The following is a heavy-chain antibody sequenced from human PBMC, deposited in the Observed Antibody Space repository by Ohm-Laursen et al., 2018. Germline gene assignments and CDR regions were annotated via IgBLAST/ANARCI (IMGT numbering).Heavy chain of an antibody. CDR3: ARGGRRGSSWYRNYGMDV. CDR2: INHSGST. D-gene: IGHD6-13*01. V-gene: IGHV4-34*01. CDR1: GGSFSGYY. J-gene: IGHJ6*02. Sequence: GTLTLTCAVSGGSFSGYYWTWIRQPPGKGLEWIGEINHSGSTNYNPSLKSRVTISVDTPKNQFSLKLSSVTAADTAVYYCARGGRRGSSWYRNYGMDVWGQGTTVTVSS.